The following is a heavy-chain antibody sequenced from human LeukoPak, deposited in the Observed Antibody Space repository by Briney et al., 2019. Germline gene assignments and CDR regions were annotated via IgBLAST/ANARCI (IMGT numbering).Heavy chain of an antibody. D-gene: IGHD6-19*01. CDR2: ISYTGNTK. J-gene: IGHJ4*02. CDR1: GLTFNNHG. Sequence: PGGSVRLSCAASGLTFNNHGMQWVRQAPGKGLEWVEAISYTGNTKYYVDSVKGRFTISRDNSKNTLYLQMNSLRAEDTAVYYCAKDWAGTFYFDYWGQGTLVTVSS. V-gene: IGHV3-30*18. CDR3: AKDWAGTFYFDY.